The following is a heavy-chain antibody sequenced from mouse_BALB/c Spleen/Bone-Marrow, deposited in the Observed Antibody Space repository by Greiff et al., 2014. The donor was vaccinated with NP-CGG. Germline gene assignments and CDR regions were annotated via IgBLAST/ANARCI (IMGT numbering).Heavy chain of an antibody. V-gene: IGHV1S56*01. CDR3: ARKSQRAYDSMNY. D-gene: IGHD2-4*01. CDR1: GYTFTSYY. J-gene: IGHJ4*01. CDR2: IYPGDFNT. Sequence: VKLQESGPELVKPGASVRISCKASGYTFTSYYIHWVRQRPGQGLEWIGWIYPGDFNTKFNEKFKGKATLTADKSSSTASMQLSSLTSEDSAVYFCARKSQRAYDSMNYWGQGTSVTVSS.